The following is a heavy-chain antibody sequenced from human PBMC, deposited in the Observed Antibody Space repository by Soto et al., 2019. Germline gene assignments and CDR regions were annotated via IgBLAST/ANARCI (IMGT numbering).Heavy chain of an antibody. CDR3: ARHRTTVTQNYYYCMDV. Sequence: QVPLVQSGAEVKKPGASVKVSCKASGYTFTSYGISWVRQAPGQGLEWMGWISAYNGNTNYAQKLQGRVTMTTDTSTSTAYMELRSPRSDDTAVYYCARHRTTVTQNYYYCMDVWGQGTTVTVSS. CDR1: GYTFTSYG. J-gene: IGHJ6*02. CDR2: ISAYNGNT. V-gene: IGHV1-18*01. D-gene: IGHD4-17*01.